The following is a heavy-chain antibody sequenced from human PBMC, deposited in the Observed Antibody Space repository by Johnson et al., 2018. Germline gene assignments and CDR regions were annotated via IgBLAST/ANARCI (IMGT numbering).Heavy chain of an antibody. V-gene: IGHV3-7*01. CDR1: GFTFSSYW. CDR2: IKQDGSEK. Sequence: QLVESGGGLVQPGGSLRLSCAASGFTFSSYWMSWVRQAPGKGLEWVANIKQDGSEKYYVDSVKGRFTISRDNAKNSLYLQMNSLGAEDTAVYYCAREYCSSTSCSHYYGMDVWGQGTTVTVSS. J-gene: IGHJ6*02. D-gene: IGHD2-2*01. CDR3: AREYCSSTSCSHYYGMDV.